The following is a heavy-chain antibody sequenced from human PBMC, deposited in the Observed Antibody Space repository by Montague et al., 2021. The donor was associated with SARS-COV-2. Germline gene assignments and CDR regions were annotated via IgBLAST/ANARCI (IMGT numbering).Heavy chain of an antibody. V-gene: IGHV2-70*01. CDR3: ARSPYDILTGYYRGFDY. D-gene: IGHD3-9*01. Sequence: PALVKPTQTLTLTCTFSGFSLSTCGMCVSWIRQPPGKALEWLALXDWDDDKYYSTSLKTRLTIFKDTSKNQVVLTMTNMDPVDTATYYCARSPYDILTGYYRGFDYWGQGTLVTVSS. CDR1: GFSLSTCGMC. CDR2: XDWDDDK. J-gene: IGHJ4*02.